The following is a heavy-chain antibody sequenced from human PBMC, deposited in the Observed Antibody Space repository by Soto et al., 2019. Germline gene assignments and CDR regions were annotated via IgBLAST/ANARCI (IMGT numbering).Heavy chain of an antibody. D-gene: IGHD5-12*01. V-gene: IGHV4-59*01. CDR3: VREAYIGYGHAIDH. Sequence: SETLSLTCAVSGVTISTYYWIWIRQPPGKGLVWIGYNYHSGTTNYNPSLKSRVTISVDTSKNQFSLRLTSVTAADTAIYYCVREAYIGYGHAIDHWGQGILVTVSS. J-gene: IGHJ4*02. CDR1: GVTISTYY. CDR2: NYHSGTT.